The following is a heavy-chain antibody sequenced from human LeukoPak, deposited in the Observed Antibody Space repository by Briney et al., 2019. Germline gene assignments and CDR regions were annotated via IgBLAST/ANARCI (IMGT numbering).Heavy chain of an antibody. Sequence: KRGESLKISCKGSGYTFTNSWIAWVRQMPGEGLEWMGIIYPGDFDTRYSPSFQGQVTISADRSISTAYLQWRSLKASGTAMYYCARRDGSLWYFDYWGQGTLVTVSS. V-gene: IGHV5-51*01. J-gene: IGHJ4*02. D-gene: IGHD3-10*01. CDR3: ARRDGSLWYFDY. CDR1: GYTFTNSW. CDR2: IYPGDFDT.